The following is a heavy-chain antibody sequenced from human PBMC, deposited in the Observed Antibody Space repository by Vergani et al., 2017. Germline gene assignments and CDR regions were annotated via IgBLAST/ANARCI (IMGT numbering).Heavy chain of an antibody. CDR1: GGTFSSYA. CDR2: IIPIFGTA. Sequence: QVQLVQSGAEVKKPGSSVKVSCKAFGGTFSSYAISWVRQAPGQGLEWMGGIIPIFGTANYAQKFQGRVTITADESTSTAYMELSSLRSEDTAVYYCVRSTSAIHFQHWGQGTLVTVSS. J-gene: IGHJ1*01. D-gene: IGHD2-2*02. CDR3: VRSTSAIHFQH. V-gene: IGHV1-69*01.